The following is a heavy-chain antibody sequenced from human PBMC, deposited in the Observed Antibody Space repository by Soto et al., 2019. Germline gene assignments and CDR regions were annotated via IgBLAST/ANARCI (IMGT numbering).Heavy chain of an antibody. Sequence: QLQLEESGPGLVKPSETLSLTCKVSGGSVTNSSYHWGWIRQTPGKGLEWIATLYYRGTTDYNSALRSRANMSVDTSKDHFSLTLTSVTVADTAVYFCFGVLDATLDYWGHGTPVTVSS. J-gene: IGHJ4*01. CDR1: GGSVTNSSYH. CDR3: FGVLDATLDY. V-gene: IGHV4-39*02. D-gene: IGHD3-16*01. CDR2: LYYRGTT.